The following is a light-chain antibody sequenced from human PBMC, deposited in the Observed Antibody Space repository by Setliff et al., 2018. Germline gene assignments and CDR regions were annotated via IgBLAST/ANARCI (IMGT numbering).Light chain of an antibody. CDR3: SAYTSSSTYV. CDR2: EVT. J-gene: IGLJ1*01. CDR1: IGDVGAYDF. V-gene: IGLV2-14*01. Sequence: QSALAQPASVSGSPGQSITISRSGTIGDVGAYDFVSWYQHHPGKAPKLVIYEVTNRPSGISNRFSGSKSGNSASLIISGLQAEDEADYYCSAYTSSSTYVFGTGTKVTVL.